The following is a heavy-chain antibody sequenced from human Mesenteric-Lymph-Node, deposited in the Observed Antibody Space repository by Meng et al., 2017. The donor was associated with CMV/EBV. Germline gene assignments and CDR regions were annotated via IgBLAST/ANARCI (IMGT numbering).Heavy chain of an antibody. CDR3: ARDDDGPQAFDM. CDR2: IWYDGSNK. D-gene: IGHD3-16*01. CDR1: GFTFSSYG. V-gene: IGHV3-33*01. Sequence: GGSLRLSCAASGFTFSSYGMHWVRQAPGKGLEWVAVIWYDGSNKYYADSVKGRFTISRDNSKNTLYLQMNSLRAEDTAVYYCARDDDGPQAFDMWGQGTMVTVSS. J-gene: IGHJ3*02.